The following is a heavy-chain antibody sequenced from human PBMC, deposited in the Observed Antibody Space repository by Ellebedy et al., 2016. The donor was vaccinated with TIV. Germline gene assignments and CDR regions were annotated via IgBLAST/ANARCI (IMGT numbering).Heavy chain of an antibody. CDR1: GFTFSSYW. J-gene: IGHJ2*01. Sequence: GGSLRLSCAASGFTFSSYWMSWVRQAPGKGLGWVANIKQDGSEKYYVDSVKGRFTISRNNAKNSLYLQMNSLRAEDTAVYYCARDLWELLFWYFDLWGRGTLVTVSS. V-gene: IGHV3-7*01. CDR2: IKQDGSEK. CDR3: ARDLWELLFWYFDL. D-gene: IGHD1-26*01.